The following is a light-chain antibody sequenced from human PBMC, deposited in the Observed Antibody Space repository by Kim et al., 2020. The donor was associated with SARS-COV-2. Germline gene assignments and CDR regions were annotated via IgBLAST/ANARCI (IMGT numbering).Light chain of an antibody. CDR2: EDN. J-gene: IGLJ2*01. CDR3: QAWGTRTVV. Sequence: SYELTQPPSVSVSPGQTASITCSGDKLGDKYAYWYQQKPGQSPVLVIYEDNKRPSGIPERFSASNSENTATLTISGTQAIDEADYYCQAWGTRTVVFGGGTQRTVL. CDR1: KLGDKY. V-gene: IGLV3-1*01.